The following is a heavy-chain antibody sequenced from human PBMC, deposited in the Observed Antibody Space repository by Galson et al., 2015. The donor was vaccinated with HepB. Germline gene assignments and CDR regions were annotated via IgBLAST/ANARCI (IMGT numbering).Heavy chain of an antibody. J-gene: IGHJ3*02. Sequence: SLRLSCAASGFTFSSYAMSWVRQAPGKGLEWVSAISGSGGSTYYADSVKGRFTISRDNSKNTLYLQMNSLRAEDTAVYYCAKDGPSITIFPVPFDIWGQGTTVTVSS. CDR3: AKDGPSITIFPVPFDI. V-gene: IGHV3-23*01. CDR1: GFTFSSYA. CDR2: ISGSGGST. D-gene: IGHD3-3*01.